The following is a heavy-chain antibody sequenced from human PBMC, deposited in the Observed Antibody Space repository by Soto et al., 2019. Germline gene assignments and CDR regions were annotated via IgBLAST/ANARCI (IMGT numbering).Heavy chain of an antibody. CDR3: ARAYYDFWSGYYFPEPDRGWFDP. CDR1: GYTFTSYG. J-gene: IGHJ5*02. CDR2: ISAYNGNT. Sequence: GASVKVSCKASGYTFTSYGISWVRQAPGQGLEWMGWISAYNGNTNYAQKLQGRVTMTTDTSTSTAYMELRSLRSDDTAVYYCARAYYDFWSGYYFPEPDRGWFDPWGQGTLVTVSS. D-gene: IGHD3-3*01. V-gene: IGHV1-18*01.